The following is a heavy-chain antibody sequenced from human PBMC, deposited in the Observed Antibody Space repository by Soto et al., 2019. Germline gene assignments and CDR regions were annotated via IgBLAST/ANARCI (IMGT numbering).Heavy chain of an antibody. CDR1: GGSISSYY. CDR2: IYYSGST. D-gene: IGHD3-22*01. Sequence: SETLSLTCTVSGGSISSYYWSWIRQPPGKGLEWIGYIYYSGSTNYNPSLKSRVTISVDTSKNQFSLKLSSVTAADTVVYYCARDIYDSSGRRFDYWGQGTLVTVSS. CDR3: ARDIYDSSGRRFDY. J-gene: IGHJ4*02. V-gene: IGHV4-59*01.